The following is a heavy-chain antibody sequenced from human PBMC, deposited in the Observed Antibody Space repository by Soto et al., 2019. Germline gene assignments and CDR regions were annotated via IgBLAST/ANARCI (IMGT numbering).Heavy chain of an antibody. D-gene: IGHD3-3*01. Sequence: QVQLVESGGGVVQPGRSLRLSCAASGFTFSSYVMHWVRQAPGKGLEWVAAISYDGSKRYYADSVKGRFTISRDNSKKTLYLQMNSLRAEDTAVYYCASEGFSSGWWLDYWGQGTLVTVSS. V-gene: IGHV3-30*04. CDR2: ISYDGSKR. CDR1: GFTFSSYV. J-gene: IGHJ4*02. CDR3: ASEGFSSGWWLDY.